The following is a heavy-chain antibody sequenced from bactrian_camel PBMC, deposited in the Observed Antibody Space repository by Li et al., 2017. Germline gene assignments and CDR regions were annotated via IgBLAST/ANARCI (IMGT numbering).Heavy chain of an antibody. J-gene: IGHJ6*01. Sequence: DVQLVESGGGLVQPGGSLRLSCAPSGFTFGSYAMSWVRQAPGKGLEWVSVISRGGNQLYYADSVKGRFTISRDNAKSTLYLQLNSLKPDDTAMYYCTKSTGAENIWPWDFGYWGQGTQVTVS. CDR2: ISRGGNQL. D-gene: IGHD3*01. V-gene: IGHV3S31*01. CDR3: TKSTGAENIWPWDFGY. CDR1: GFTFGSYA.